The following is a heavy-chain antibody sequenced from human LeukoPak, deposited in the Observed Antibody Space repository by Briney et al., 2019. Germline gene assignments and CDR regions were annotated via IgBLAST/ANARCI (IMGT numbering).Heavy chain of an antibody. D-gene: IGHD6-13*01. J-gene: IGHJ4*02. CDR3: ARELKPGIAAAGMKIFPFDY. Sequence: ASVKVSCKASSYTFTNYGISWVRQAPGQGLEWMGWISAYNGNTNYAQKLQGRVTMTTDTSTSTAYMELRSLRSDDTAVYYCARELKPGIAAAGMKIFPFDYWGQGTLVTVSS. CDR2: ISAYNGNT. V-gene: IGHV1-18*01. CDR1: SYTFTNYG.